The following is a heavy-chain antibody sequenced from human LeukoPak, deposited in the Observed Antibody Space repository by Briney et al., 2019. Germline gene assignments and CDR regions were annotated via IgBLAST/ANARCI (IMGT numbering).Heavy chain of an antibody. Sequence: ASVKVSCKASGYTFTGYYMHWVRQAPGQGLVWMGWINPNSGGTNYAQKFQGRVTMTRDTSISTAYMELSRLRSDDTAVYYCARGEGYSYGSRFDYWGQGTLVTVSS. J-gene: IGHJ4*02. CDR1: GYTFTGYY. D-gene: IGHD5-18*01. CDR2: INPNSGGT. V-gene: IGHV1-2*02. CDR3: ARGEGYSYGSRFDY.